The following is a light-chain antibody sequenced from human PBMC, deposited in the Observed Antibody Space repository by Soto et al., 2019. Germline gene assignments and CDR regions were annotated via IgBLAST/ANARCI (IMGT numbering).Light chain of an antibody. V-gene: IGKV1-33*01. Sequence: DIQMIQSPSSLSASVGDRVTITCQASQEISNYLNWYQQKPGKAPKLLIYDASNLERGVPSRFSGRGSGTDFTFTISSLQPEDFATYFSQQYDQLPRTFGRGTKVEIK. CDR2: DAS. J-gene: IGKJ1*01. CDR3: QQYDQLPRT. CDR1: QEISNY.